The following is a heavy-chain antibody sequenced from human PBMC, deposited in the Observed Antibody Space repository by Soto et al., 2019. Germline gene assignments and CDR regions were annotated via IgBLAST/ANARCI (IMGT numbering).Heavy chain of an antibody. J-gene: IGHJ4*02. D-gene: IGHD3-3*01. CDR2: ISGSGGST. CDR1: GLTFNSYA. V-gene: IGHV3-23*01. CDR3: AKARAQYYDFWSGYPVDY. Sequence: GGYLRLSRAAYGLTFNSYAMPWVRQAPGKGLEWVSAISGSGGSTYYADSVKGRFTISSDNSKNTLYLQMNSLRAEDTAVYYCAKARAQYYDFWSGYPVDYWGQGT.